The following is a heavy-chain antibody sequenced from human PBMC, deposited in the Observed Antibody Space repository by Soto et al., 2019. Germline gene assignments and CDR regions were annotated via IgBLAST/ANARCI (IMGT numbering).Heavy chain of an antibody. J-gene: IGHJ6*02. CDR1: GFTFTTNA. CDR2: ISGSGGSI. Sequence: EVQLLESGGGLVQPGGSLRPSCAASGFTFTTNAMNWVRQAPGNGLEGASAISGSGGSIHYADSVKGRFTISRDNSKNTLYLQMNSLRDEDTAVYHCVKGYWKGDVWGQGTTVTVSS. CDR3: VKGYWKGDV. V-gene: IGHV3-23*01. D-gene: IGHD1-1*01.